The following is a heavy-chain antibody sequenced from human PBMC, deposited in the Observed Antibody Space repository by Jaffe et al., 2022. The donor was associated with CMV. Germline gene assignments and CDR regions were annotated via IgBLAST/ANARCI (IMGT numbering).Heavy chain of an antibody. CDR2: IWYDGSNK. J-gene: IGHJ4*02. CDR1: GFTFSSYG. D-gene: IGHD5-12*01. CDR3: ARDRDGYRVTGGTFDY. Sequence: QVQLVESGGGVVQPGRSLRLSCAASGFTFSSYGMHWVRQAPGKGLEWVAVIWYDGSNKYYADSVKGRFTISRDNSKNTLYLQMNSLRAEDTAVYYCARDRDGYRVTGGTFDYWGQGTLVTVSS. V-gene: IGHV3-33*08.